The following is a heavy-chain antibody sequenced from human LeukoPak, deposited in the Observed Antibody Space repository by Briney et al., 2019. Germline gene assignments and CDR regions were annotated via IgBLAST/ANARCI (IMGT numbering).Heavy chain of an antibody. D-gene: IGHD2-15*01. CDR2: IKPDGSEK. Sequence: GGSLRLSCAASGFTFSDYWMTWVRQAPGKGLEWVANIKPDGSEKYYVDSVRGRFTISRDNAKNSLYLQMNSLRVEDTAVYYCARDLRVVEARDYWGQGTLVTVSS. CDR3: ARDLRVVEARDY. CDR1: GFTFSDYW. J-gene: IGHJ4*02. V-gene: IGHV3-7*01.